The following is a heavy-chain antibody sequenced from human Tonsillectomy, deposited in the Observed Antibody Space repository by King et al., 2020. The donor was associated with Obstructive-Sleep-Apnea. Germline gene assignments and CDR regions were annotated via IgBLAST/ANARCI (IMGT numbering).Heavy chain of an antibody. CDR2: IRYDGSYQ. CDR1: RFTFSDHV. V-gene: IGHV3-30*02. J-gene: IGHJ6*02. Sequence: VQLVESGGDMVQPGRSLRLSCEASRFTFSDHVMHWVRQAPGKGLEWVAFIRYDGSYQYYAESVKGRFTISRDNSRSTLYLQMNSLRNEDTAVYYCARVRPTGFMSPGAGLDVWGRGTTVTVSS. D-gene: IGHD3-10*01. CDR3: ARVRPTGFMSPGAGLDV.